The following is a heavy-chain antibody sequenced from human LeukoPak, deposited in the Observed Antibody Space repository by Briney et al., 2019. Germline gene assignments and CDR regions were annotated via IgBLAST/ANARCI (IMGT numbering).Heavy chain of an antibody. V-gene: IGHV3-21*01. CDR3: ARLFSSSSLLFDP. CDR1: GFTFSSYS. Sequence: GGSLRLSCAASGFTFSSYSMNWVRQAPGKGLEWVSSISSSSGYIYYADSVKGRFTISRDNAKNSLYLQMNSLRAEDTAVYYCARLFSSSSLLFDPWGQGTLVTVSS. J-gene: IGHJ5*02. CDR2: ISSSSGYI. D-gene: IGHD6-6*01.